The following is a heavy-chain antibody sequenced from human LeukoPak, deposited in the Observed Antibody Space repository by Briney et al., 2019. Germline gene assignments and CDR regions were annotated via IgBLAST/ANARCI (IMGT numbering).Heavy chain of an antibody. Sequence: SETLSLTCTVSGGSISSYYWSWIRQPPGKGLEWIGYIYYSGSTNYNASLTNRVTISVDTSKNQFSLKLSSVTAADTAVYYCARVLSGRSTYFDYWGQGTLVTVSS. CDR2: IYYSGST. CDR1: GGSISSYY. V-gene: IGHV4-59*01. D-gene: IGHD6-13*01. J-gene: IGHJ4*02. CDR3: ARVLSGRSTYFDY.